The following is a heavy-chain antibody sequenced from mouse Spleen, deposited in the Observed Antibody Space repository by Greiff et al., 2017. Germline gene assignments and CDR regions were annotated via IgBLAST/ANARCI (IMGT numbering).Heavy chain of an antibody. D-gene: IGHD2-1*01. J-gene: IGHJ3*01. CDR1: GYTFTDYE. CDR3: TRHYGNYAPFAY. V-gene: IGHV1-15*01. Sequence: QVQLKESGAELVRPGASVTLSCKASGYTFTDYEMHWVKQTPVHGLEWIGAIDPETGGTAYNQKFKGKAILTADKSSSTAYMELRSLTSEDSAVYYCTRHYGNYAPFAYWGQGTLVTVSA. CDR2: IDPETGGT.